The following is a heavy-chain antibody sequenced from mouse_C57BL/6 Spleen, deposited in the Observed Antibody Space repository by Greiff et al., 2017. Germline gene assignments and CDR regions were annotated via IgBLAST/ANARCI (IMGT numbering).Heavy chain of an antibody. Sequence: VQLQQSGAELAKPGASVKLSCKASGYTFTSYWMHWVKQRPGQGLEWIGYINPSSGYTKYNQKFKDKATLTADKPSSPAYMQLSSLTYDDSAVYYGARDAMDYWGQGTSVTVSS. V-gene: IGHV1-7*01. CDR2: INPSSGYT. CDR3: ARDAMDY. J-gene: IGHJ4*01. CDR1: GYTFTSYW.